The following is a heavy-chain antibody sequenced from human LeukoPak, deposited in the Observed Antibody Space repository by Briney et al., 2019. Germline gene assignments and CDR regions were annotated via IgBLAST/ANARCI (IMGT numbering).Heavy chain of an antibody. Sequence: PGRSLRLSCAASGFTFDDYAMHWVRQAPGKGLEWVSGISWNSGSIGYADSVKGRFTISRDNSKNTLYLQMNSLRAEDTAVYYCARDKAGRQWLVRGWFDPWGQGTLVTVSS. CDR2: ISWNSGSI. J-gene: IGHJ5*02. CDR1: GFTFDDYA. D-gene: IGHD6-19*01. CDR3: ARDKAGRQWLVRGWFDP. V-gene: IGHV3-9*01.